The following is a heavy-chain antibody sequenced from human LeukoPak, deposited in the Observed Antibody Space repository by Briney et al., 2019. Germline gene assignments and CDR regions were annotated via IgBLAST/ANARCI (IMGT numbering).Heavy chain of an antibody. CDR3: ARAPARDFWIGYYIDL. J-gene: IGHJ5*02. CDR2: ISGLKGYI. V-gene: IGHV3-21*01. Sequence: GGSLRLSCAASGFTFSDYSMNWIRQAPGKGLEWVSSISGLKGYIYYTDSVKGRFTASRDNAKTSVHLQMDSLRVEDTAVYYCARAPARDFWIGYYIDLWGQGTLVTVSS. CDR1: GFTFSDYS. D-gene: IGHD3-3*01.